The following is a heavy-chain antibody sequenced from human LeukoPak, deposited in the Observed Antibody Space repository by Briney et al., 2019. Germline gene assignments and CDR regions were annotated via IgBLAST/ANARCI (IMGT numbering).Heavy chain of an antibody. CDR3: ARQVCSSTSCPRGIYYYFDY. V-gene: IGHV4-39*01. CDR1: GGSIGSNYLY. J-gene: IGHJ4*02. CDR2: IYYSGST. Sequence: SETLSLTCTVSGGSIGSNYLYWGWIRQPPGKGLEWIGTIYYSGSTYYNPSLNSRVTISVDTSKNQFSLRLSSVTAADTAVYHCARQVCSSTSCPRGIYYYFDYWGQGTLVTVPS. D-gene: IGHD2-2*01.